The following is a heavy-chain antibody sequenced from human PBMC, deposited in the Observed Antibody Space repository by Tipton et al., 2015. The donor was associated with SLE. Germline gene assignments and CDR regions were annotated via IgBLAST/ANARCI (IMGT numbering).Heavy chain of an antibody. Sequence: GSLRLSCAASGFTFSSHTMSWVRQAPGKGLEWVSVIYSDGSTDYGDTVKGRFTVSRDNYRNTLYLQMDYLSAEDTAVYYCAKNKGPYWGQGTLVPVSS. V-gene: IGHV3-23*03. J-gene: IGHJ4*02. CDR3: AKNKGPY. CDR1: GFTFSSHT. CDR2: IYSDGST.